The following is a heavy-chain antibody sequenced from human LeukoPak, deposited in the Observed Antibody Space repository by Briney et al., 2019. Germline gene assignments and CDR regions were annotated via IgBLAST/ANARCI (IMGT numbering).Heavy chain of an antibody. J-gene: IGHJ4*02. CDR3: AKDGQPYYDSSGYYDAIDY. CDR1: GGTFSSYA. V-gene: IGHV1-69*04. D-gene: IGHD3-22*01. CDR2: IIPILGIA. Sequence: SVKVSCKASGGTFSSYAISWVRQAPGQGLEWMGRIIPILGIANYARRFQGRVTITADKSTSTAYMELSSLRSEDTAVYYCAKDGQPYYDSSGYYDAIDYWSQGTLVTVSS.